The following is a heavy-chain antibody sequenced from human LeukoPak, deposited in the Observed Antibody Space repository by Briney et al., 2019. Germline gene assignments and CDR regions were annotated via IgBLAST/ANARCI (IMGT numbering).Heavy chain of an antibody. V-gene: IGHV3-53*01. CDR3: AKDQGGIAVAGAPYYGMDV. J-gene: IGHJ6*02. CDR1: GFTVRNNH. CDR2: IDSRDNT. D-gene: IGHD6-19*01. Sequence: PGGSLRLSCAASGFTVRNNHMSWVRQAPGKGLEWVSVIDSRDNTYHADSVKGRFTISRHTSKNTLYLQMNSLRAEDTAVYYCAKDQGGIAVAGAPYYGMDVWGQGNTVTVSS.